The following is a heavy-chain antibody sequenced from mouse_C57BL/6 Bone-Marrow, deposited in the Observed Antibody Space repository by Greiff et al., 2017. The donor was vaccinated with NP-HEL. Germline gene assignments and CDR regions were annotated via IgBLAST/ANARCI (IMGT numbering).Heavy chain of an antibody. Sequence: EVQLQQSGAELVRPGASVKLSCTASGFNITDDYMHWVKQRPEQGLEWIGWIDPENGDTEYASKFQGKATITADTSSNTAYLQLSSLTSEDTAVYYCTTDYGNSYAMDYWGQGTSVTVSS. V-gene: IGHV14-4*01. D-gene: IGHD2-1*01. CDR1: GFNITDDY. J-gene: IGHJ4*01. CDR2: IDPENGDT. CDR3: TTDYGNSYAMDY.